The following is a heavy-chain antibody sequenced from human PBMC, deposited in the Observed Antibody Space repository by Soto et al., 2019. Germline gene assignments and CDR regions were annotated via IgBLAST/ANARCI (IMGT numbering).Heavy chain of an antibody. J-gene: IGHJ4*02. CDR1: GGSISSSSYY. V-gene: IGHV4-39*01. CDR3: ARHTPAISISDH. D-gene: IGHD2-15*01. Sequence: QLQLQESGPGLVKPSETLSLTCTVSGGSISSSSYYWGWIRQPPGKGLEWIGSIYYSGSTYYNPSLKSRVTIPVDTPKNHFSLKLSSVTAADTAVYYCARHTPAISISDHGGQGTLVTVSS. CDR2: IYYSGST.